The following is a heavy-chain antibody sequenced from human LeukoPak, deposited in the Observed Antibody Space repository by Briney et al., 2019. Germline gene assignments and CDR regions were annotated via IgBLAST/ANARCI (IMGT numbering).Heavy chain of an antibody. CDR2: FDPEDGET. D-gene: IGHD6-6*01. CDR1: GYTLTELS. V-gene: IGHV1-24*01. CDR3: ASPAGSFIAARPYYYYYMDV. Sequence: GASVKVSCKVSGYTLTELSMHWVRQAPGKGLEWMGGFDPEDGETIYAQKFQGRVTMTEDTSTDTAYMELSSLRSEDTAVYYCASPAGSFIAARPYYYYYMDVWGKGTTVTVSS. J-gene: IGHJ6*03.